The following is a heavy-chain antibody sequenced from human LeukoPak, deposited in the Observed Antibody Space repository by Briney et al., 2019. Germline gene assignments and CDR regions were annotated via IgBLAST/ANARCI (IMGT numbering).Heavy chain of an antibody. CDR3: AKDLRRRYYFGSGSRGGIFDI. J-gene: IGHJ3*02. CDR2: ISYDGSNK. D-gene: IGHD3-10*01. CDR1: GFMFSNYG. Sequence: GGSLRLSCAASGFMFSNYGMQWVRQAPGKGLEWVAVISYDGSNKYYADSVKGRFTISRDNSKNTLYLQMNSLRAEDTAVYYCAKDLRRRYYFGSGSRGGIFDIWGKGTMVTVS. V-gene: IGHV3-30*18.